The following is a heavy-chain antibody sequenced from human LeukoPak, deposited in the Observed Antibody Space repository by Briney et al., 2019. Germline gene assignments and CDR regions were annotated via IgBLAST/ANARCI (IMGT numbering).Heavy chain of an antibody. D-gene: IGHD3-22*01. CDR2: INWNGGGT. CDR1: GFNFDDYG. Sequence: PGGSLRLSCAASGFNFDDYGMSWVRQAPGKGLEWVSGINWNGGGTGYADSVKGRFTISRENAKNPLYLQMNSLKAEDTALYYCARGPLQTIPTSKIVVYYYPFDYWGQGTLVTVSS. CDR3: ARGPLQTIPTSKIVVYYYPFDY. V-gene: IGHV3-20*04. J-gene: IGHJ4*02.